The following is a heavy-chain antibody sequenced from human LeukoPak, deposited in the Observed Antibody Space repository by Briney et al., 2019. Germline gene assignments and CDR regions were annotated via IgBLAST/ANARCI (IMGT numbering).Heavy chain of an antibody. D-gene: IGHD2-15*01. CDR1: GASIRSGDYY. J-gene: IGHJ3*02. CDR3: ARDCSGGSCYGAFDI. Sequence: PSETLSLTCTVSGASIRSGDYYWSWIRQPPGKGLEWIGYIYDSGSTYYNPSLKSRITISVDTSENRFSLKLSSVTATDTAVYYCARDCSGGSCYGAFDIWGQGTMVTVPS. CDR2: IYDSGST. V-gene: IGHV4-30-4*01.